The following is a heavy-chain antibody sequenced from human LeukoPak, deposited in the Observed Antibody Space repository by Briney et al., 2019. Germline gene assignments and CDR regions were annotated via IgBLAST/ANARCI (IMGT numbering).Heavy chain of an antibody. CDR3: ARDHYYGSGSYYKAPPYSDY. CDR2: INPNSGGT. CDR1: GYTFTGYY. V-gene: IGHV1-2*02. J-gene: IGHJ4*02. Sequence: ASVKVSCKASGYTFTGYYMHWVRQAPGQGLEWMGWINPNSGGTNYAQKLQGRVTMTRDTSISTAYMELSRLRSDDTAVYYCARDHYYGSGSYYKAPPYSDYWGQGTLVTVSS. D-gene: IGHD3-10*01.